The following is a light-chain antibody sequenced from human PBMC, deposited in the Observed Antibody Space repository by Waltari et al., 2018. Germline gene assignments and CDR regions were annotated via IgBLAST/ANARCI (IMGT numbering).Light chain of an antibody. V-gene: IGKV1-39*01. CDR2: DTS. CDR1: QSISTY. J-gene: IGKJ1*01. CDR3: QQSYSPLST. Sequence: DIQMTQSPSSLSASVGDRVTITCRESQSISTYLNWYQQKPGKAPKLLISDTSSLQSGVPSRFSGRGSGTDFTLTISSLQAEDLATYYCQQSYSPLSTFGQGTKVEIK.